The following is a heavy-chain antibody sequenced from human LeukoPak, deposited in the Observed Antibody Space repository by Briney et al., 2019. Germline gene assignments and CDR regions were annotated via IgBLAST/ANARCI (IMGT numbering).Heavy chain of an antibody. V-gene: IGHV3-33*06. CDR1: GFTFSGYG. J-gene: IGHJ5*02. D-gene: IGHD3-22*01. CDR3: AKDQAYYYDSSVVNWFDP. Sequence: GGSLRLSCAASGFTFSGYGMHWVRQAPGKGLEWVAVIWYDGSNKYYADSVKGRFTISRDNSKNTLYLQMNSLRAEDTAVYYCAKDQAYYYDSSVVNWFDPWGQGTLVTVSS. CDR2: IWYDGSNK.